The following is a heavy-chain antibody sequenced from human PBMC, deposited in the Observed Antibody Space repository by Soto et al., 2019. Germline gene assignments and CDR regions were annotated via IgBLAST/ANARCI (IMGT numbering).Heavy chain of an antibody. J-gene: IGHJ4*02. Sequence: QVQLQESGPGLVKPSETLSLTCTVSGDSITGTSYCGWIRQPPGMGLEWMGYIYHTGSAVCNPSLQTRVTLSVATSKNRCALGLTSVTAADTAVYYCARDGAAMTALGIAYWGQGALVAVSS. V-gene: IGHV4-59*01. D-gene: IGHD6-13*01. CDR1: GDSITGTSY. CDR2: IYHTGSA. CDR3: ARDGAAMTALGIAY.